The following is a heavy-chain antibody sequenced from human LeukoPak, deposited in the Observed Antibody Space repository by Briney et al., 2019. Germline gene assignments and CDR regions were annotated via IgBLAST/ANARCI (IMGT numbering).Heavy chain of an antibody. Sequence: GRSLRLSCAASGFTFSSYGIHWVRQAPGKRLERVAVISYDGSNKYYADSVKGRFTISRDNSKNTLYLQMNSLRAEDTAVYYCAKDPGVWFGVYGMDVWGQGTTVTVSS. CDR1: GFTFSSYG. CDR3: AKDPGVWFGVYGMDV. J-gene: IGHJ6*02. CDR2: ISYDGSNK. V-gene: IGHV3-30*18. D-gene: IGHD3-10*01.